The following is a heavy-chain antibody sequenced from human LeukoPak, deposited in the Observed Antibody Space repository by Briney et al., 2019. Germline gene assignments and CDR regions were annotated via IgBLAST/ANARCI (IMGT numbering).Heavy chain of an antibody. Sequence: SETLSLTCTVSGGSLSSYYWSWIRQPPGKGLEWIGYIYYSGSTNYNPSLKSRVTISVDTSKNQFSLKLSSVTAADTAVYYCARKVDDSSGYYPNWFDPWGQGTLVTVSS. V-gene: IGHV4-59*01. D-gene: IGHD3-22*01. J-gene: IGHJ5*02. CDR2: IYYSGST. CDR3: ARKVDDSSGYYPNWFDP. CDR1: GGSLSSYY.